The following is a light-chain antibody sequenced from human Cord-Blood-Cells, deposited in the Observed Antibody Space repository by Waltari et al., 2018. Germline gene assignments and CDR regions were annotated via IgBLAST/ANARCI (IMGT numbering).Light chain of an antibody. CDR2: DAS. CDR1: QGVSSY. Sequence: EIVLTQSTATLSLSPGERATLSCRARQGVSSYLAWYQQKPGQAPRLLIYDASNSASGIPARFSGSGSGTDFTLTISSLVPEDFAVYDCQQRSNWLTFGGGIKVEIK. V-gene: IGKV3-11*01. CDR3: QQRSNWLT. J-gene: IGKJ4*01.